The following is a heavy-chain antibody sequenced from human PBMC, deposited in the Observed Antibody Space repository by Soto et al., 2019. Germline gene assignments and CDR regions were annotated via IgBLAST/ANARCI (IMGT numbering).Heavy chain of an antibody. V-gene: IGHV3-21*01. CDR3: AREKCSSTNCYLVGHYGMDV. D-gene: IGHD2-2*01. J-gene: IGHJ6*02. Sequence: GGSLTLSCAVSGFNLTDYNINWVSQAPGKVRGWDSSISSTGVYIYYRDSMRGRLTISRDKAKNSAYLQMNRLRGKDSAVNLCAREKCSSTNCYLVGHYGMDVWGQGTTVTVSS. CDR1: GFNLTDYN. CDR2: ISSTGVYI.